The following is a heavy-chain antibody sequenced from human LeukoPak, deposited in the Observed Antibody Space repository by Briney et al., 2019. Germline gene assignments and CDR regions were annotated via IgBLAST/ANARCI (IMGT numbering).Heavy chain of an antibody. D-gene: IGHD3-22*01. V-gene: IGHV4-4*02. CDR3: ASKPVYDSSGYFIY. Sequence: PSEALSLTCAVSGGSISSSNWWSWVRRPPGKGLEWIGEIYHSGSTNYNPSLKSRVTISVDKSKNQFSLKLSSVTAADTAVYYCASKPVYDSSGYFIYWGQGTLVTVSS. CDR2: IYHSGST. J-gene: IGHJ4*02. CDR1: GGSISSSNW.